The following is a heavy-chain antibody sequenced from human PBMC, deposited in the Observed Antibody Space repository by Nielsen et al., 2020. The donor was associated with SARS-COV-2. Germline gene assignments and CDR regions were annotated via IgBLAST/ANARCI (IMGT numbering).Heavy chain of an antibody. CDR2: IKSKTDGGTT. J-gene: IGHJ4*02. CDR3: ATRGNDY. CDR1: GFTFSNTW. D-gene: IGHD3-16*01. V-gene: IGHV3-15*05. Sequence: GESLKISCTASGFTFSNTWMTWVRQAPGKGLEWVGRIKSKTDGGTTDYAGPVKDRFSISRDDSRNTLYLQMNSLKTGDTAVYYCATRGNDYWGQGTLVTVSS.